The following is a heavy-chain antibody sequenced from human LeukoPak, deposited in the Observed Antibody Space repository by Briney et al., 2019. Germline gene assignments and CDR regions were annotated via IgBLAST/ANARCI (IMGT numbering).Heavy chain of an antibody. Sequence: PGGSLRLSCAASGFTFSSYAMSWVRQAPGKGLEWVSAISGSGGSTYYADSVKGRFTISRDNSKNTLYLQMNSLRAEDTAVYYCAKDHRRNYYDSSGYCDAFDIWGQGTMVTVS. CDR1: GFTFSSYA. D-gene: IGHD3-22*01. CDR3: AKDHRRNYYDSSGYCDAFDI. V-gene: IGHV3-23*01. CDR2: ISGSGGST. J-gene: IGHJ3*02.